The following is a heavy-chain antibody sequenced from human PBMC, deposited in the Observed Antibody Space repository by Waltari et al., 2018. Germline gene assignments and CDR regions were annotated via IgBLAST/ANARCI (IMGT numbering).Heavy chain of an antibody. D-gene: IGHD3-22*01. CDR3: ARLDSSGYYHWYFDL. Sequence: QVQLVQSVAEVKKPGASVKVSCKASGYTFTSYDINWVRQAPCQGLEWMGWMNPNSGNTGYAQKFQGRVTMTRNTSISTAYMELSSLRSEDTAVYYCARLDSSGYYHWYFDLWGRGTLVTVSS. CDR2: MNPNSGNT. CDR1: GYTFTSYD. J-gene: IGHJ2*01. V-gene: IGHV1-8*02.